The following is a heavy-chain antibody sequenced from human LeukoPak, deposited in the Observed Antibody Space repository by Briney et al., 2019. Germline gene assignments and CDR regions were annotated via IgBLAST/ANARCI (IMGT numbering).Heavy chain of an antibody. J-gene: IGHJ4*02. Sequence: SETLSLTCTVSGGSISSGDYYWSWIRQPPGKGLEWIGYIYYSGSTYYNPSLKSRVTISVDTSKNQFSLKLSSVTAADTAVYYCASRYFDSLSDFDYWGQGTLVTVSS. CDR3: ASRYFDSLSDFDY. D-gene: IGHD3-9*01. V-gene: IGHV4-30-4*08. CDR1: GGSISSGDYY. CDR2: IYYSGST.